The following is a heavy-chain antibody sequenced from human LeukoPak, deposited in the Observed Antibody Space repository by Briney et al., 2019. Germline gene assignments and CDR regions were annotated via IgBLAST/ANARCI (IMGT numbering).Heavy chain of an antibody. J-gene: IGHJ5*02. Sequence: PSETLSLTCAVYGGSSSGYYWSWIRQPPGKGLEWIGEINHSGSTNYNPSLKSRVTISVDTSKNQFSLKLSSVTAADTAVYYCASRPHGTYYYDSSGNGIPTTHQNWFDPWGQGTLVTVSS. CDR3: ASRPHGTYYYDSSGNGIPTTHQNWFDP. CDR1: GGSSSGYY. D-gene: IGHD3-22*01. V-gene: IGHV4-34*01. CDR2: INHSGST.